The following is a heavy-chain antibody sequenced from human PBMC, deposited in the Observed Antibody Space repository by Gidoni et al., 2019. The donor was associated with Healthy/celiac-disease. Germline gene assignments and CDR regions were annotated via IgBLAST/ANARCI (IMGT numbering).Heavy chain of an antibody. V-gene: IGHV3-33*01. D-gene: IGHD4-17*01. Sequence: QVQLVESGGGVVQPGRSLRLPCAASGFTFSSYGMHWVRQAPGKGLEWVAVIWYDGSNKYYADSVKGRFTISRDNSKNTLYLQMNSLRAEDTAVYYCARDGYDYGDYLGDYWGQGTLVTVSS. CDR2: IWYDGSNK. CDR3: ARDGYDYGDYLGDY. J-gene: IGHJ4*02. CDR1: GFTFSSYG.